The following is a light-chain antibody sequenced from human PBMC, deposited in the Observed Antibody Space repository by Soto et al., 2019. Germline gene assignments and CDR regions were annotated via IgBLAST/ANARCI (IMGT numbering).Light chain of an antibody. CDR1: ESVNSKY. CDR3: QHEVSSAIT. CDR2: ATS. J-gene: IGKJ5*01. Sequence: EIVLTQSPGTLSLSPGERATLSCRASESVNSKYIAWYQQRPGQAPRLLIYATSSRATGIPDRFSGSGSGTDLGLAGGRLEPEECVGDDCQHEVSSAITFGQGTRLEIK. V-gene: IGKV3-20*01.